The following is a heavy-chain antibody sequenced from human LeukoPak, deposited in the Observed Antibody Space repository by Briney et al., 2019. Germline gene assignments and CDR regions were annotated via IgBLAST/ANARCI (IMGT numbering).Heavy chain of an antibody. CDR2: IYYSGST. D-gene: IGHD3-22*01. V-gene: IGHV4-39*01. J-gene: IGHJ4*02. CDR3: ARHVDSSGYWRD. CDR1: GGSISSSSYY. Sequence: SETLSLTCTVSGGSISSSSYYWGWIRQPPGKGLEWIGSIYYSGSTYYNPSLKSRVTISVDTSKNQFSLKLSSVTAVDTAVYYCARHVDSSGYWRDWGQGTLVTVSS.